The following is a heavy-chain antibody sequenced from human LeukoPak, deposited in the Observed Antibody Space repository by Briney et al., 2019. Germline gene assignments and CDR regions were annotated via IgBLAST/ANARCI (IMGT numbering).Heavy chain of an antibody. D-gene: IGHD2-2*01. Sequence: ASVKVSCKASGSTFTDYYMHWVRQAPGQGLEWMGWINPHSGGTNYAQKFQGGVTMTRDTSITTAYMELSSLRSDDTAVYYCARDVGEYCSSTNCYASHYWGQGTLVTVSS. CDR2: INPHSGGT. CDR1: GSTFTDYY. J-gene: IGHJ4*02. CDR3: ARDVGEYCSSTNCYASHY. V-gene: IGHV1-2*02.